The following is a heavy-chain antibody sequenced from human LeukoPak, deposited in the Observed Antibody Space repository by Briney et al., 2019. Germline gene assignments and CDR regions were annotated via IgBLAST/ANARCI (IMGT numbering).Heavy chain of an antibody. CDR1: GGSFSGYY. CDR3: ASFLTTAAYYYMDV. CDR2: INHSGST. Sequence: SETLSLTCAVYGGSFSGYYWSWIRQPPGKGLEWIGEINHSGSTNYNPSLKSRVTISVDTSKDQFSLKLNSVTAADTAVYYCASFLTTAAYYYMDVWGKGTTVTVSS. V-gene: IGHV4-34*01. J-gene: IGHJ6*03. D-gene: IGHD4/OR15-4a*01.